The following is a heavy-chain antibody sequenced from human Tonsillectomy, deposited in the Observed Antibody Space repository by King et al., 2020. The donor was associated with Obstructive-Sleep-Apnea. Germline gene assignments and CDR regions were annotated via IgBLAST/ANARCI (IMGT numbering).Heavy chain of an antibody. D-gene: IGHD2-21*02. CDR2: IGGSGDIT. CDR1: GFTFTIYA. Sequence: VQLVESGGGLVQPGGSLRLSCAASGFTFTIYAMSWVRQAPGKGLEWVSSIGGSGDITYYADSVKGRFTNSRDNSKNTLFLQMNSLRADDTAVYYCAKDWGDGDCPSPLDYWGQGILVTVSS. CDR3: AKDWGDGDCPSPLDY. V-gene: IGHV3-23*04. J-gene: IGHJ4*02.